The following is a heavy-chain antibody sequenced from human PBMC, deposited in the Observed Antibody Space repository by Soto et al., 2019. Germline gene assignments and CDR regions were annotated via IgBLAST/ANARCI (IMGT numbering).Heavy chain of an antibody. V-gene: IGHV3-33*01. Sequence: PWGSLLVACAASVFPFRSSVVHGVRQAPGKGLEWVAVISSDETNEDYADSVKGRFTISRDNSKNTLYLQMNSLRVEDTAVYYCARGLIKLAGGAFDIWGQGTMVTVSS. CDR3: ARGLIKLAGGAFDI. D-gene: IGHD3-16*01. CDR2: ISSDETNE. CDR1: VFPFRSSV. J-gene: IGHJ3*02.